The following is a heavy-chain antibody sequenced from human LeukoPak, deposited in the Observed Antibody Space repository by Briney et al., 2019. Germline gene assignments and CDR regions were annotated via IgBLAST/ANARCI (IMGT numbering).Heavy chain of an antibody. CDR2: IYYSGST. V-gene: IGHV4-59*01. D-gene: IGHD6-13*01. CDR1: GGSISSYY. Sequence: SETLSLTCTVSGGSISSYYWSWIRQPPGKGLEWIGYIYYSGSTNYNPSLKSRVTISVDTSKNQFSLKLSSVTAADTAVYYCARGSSEGGSSWHDSWFDPWGQGTLVTVSS. CDR3: ARGSSEGGSSWHDSWFDP. J-gene: IGHJ5*02.